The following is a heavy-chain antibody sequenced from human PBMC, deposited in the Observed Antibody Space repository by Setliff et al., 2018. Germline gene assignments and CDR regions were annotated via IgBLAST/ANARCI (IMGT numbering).Heavy chain of an antibody. J-gene: IGHJ6*03. CDR1: GFTFNNYA. CDR2: VYRGGSTT. V-gene: IGHV3-23*03. Sequence: GGSLRLSCAASGFTFNNYAMSWVRQARGKRLEWVSVVYRGGSTTFYADSVKGRFTISRDDSKNTLYLQMNSLTVDDTAVYYCAKDLGDAGHYYYYIDVWGKGTTVTVSS. CDR3: AKDLGDAGHYYYYIDV. D-gene: IGHD4-17*01.